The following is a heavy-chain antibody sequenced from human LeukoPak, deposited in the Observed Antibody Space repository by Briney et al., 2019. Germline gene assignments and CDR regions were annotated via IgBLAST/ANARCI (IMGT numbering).Heavy chain of an antibody. Sequence: PSETLSLTCSVSGASISSGSNYWGWIRQPPGKTLEWIGSIYSSGSTYYNPSLKSRVIIIIDTPKNHFSLTLSSVTAADTAVYYCARALPHRRLMDTTMEQHWFDSWGQGTLVTVSS. CDR3: ARALPHRRLMDTTMEQHWFDS. D-gene: IGHD5-18*01. J-gene: IGHJ5*01. CDR2: IYSSGST. V-gene: IGHV4-39*07. CDR1: GASISSGSNY.